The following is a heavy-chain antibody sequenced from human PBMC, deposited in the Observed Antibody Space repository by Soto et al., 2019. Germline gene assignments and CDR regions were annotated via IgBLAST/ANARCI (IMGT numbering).Heavy chain of an antibody. Sequence: SETLSLTCTVSGGSVRDGSYYWAWLRQPPGKGLEWIGHIYHSGSTIYNPSLKSRVTISKDTSKSQFSLNLNSMTAADTAVYYCAGYNWNYYFDPGGQGTLVTVSS. D-gene: IGHD1-7*01. CDR2: IYHSGST. CDR1: GGSVRDGSYY. J-gene: IGHJ5*01. V-gene: IGHV4-61*01. CDR3: AGYNWNYYFDP.